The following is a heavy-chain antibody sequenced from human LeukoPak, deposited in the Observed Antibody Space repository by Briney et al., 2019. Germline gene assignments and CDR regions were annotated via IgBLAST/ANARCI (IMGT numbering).Heavy chain of an antibody. Sequence: GGSLRLSCAASGFTFSSYWMSWVRQAPGKGLEWVSAISGSGGSTYYADSVKGRFTISRDNSKNTLYLQMNSLRAEDTAVYYCAKDSDSSWYFDAFDIWGQGTMVTVSS. CDR3: AKDSDSSWYFDAFDI. CDR2: ISGSGGST. V-gene: IGHV3-23*01. J-gene: IGHJ3*02. D-gene: IGHD6-13*01. CDR1: GFTFSSYW.